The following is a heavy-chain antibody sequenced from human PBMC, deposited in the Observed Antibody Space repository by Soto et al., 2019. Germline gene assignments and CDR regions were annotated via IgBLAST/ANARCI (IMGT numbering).Heavy chain of an antibody. D-gene: IGHD4-17*01. V-gene: IGHV1-18*01. Sequence: QVKLVQSGGEVKKPGASVKVSCKACGYTFNSYGISWVPQAPGQGLEWMGWISAYNGNTNYAQNIQGRVTMTKDPYKTTAYMELSNLRCDDTAVYYCARDRTSRDYGDYELAYWGQGTLVTVSS. CDR3: ARDRTSRDYGDYELAY. J-gene: IGHJ4*02. CDR1: GYTFNSYG. CDR2: ISAYNGNT.